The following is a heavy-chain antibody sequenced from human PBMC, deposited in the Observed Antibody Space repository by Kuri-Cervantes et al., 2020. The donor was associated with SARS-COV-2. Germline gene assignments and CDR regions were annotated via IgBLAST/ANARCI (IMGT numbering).Heavy chain of an antibody. V-gene: IGHV3-48*04. D-gene: IGHD2-2*01. CDR3: ARVSNSSSDY. CDR1: GFTFSSYS. J-gene: IGHJ4*02. Sequence: GGSLRLSCAASGFTFSSYSMNWVRQAPGKGLEWISYISSNSGTIYYADSVKGRFTISRDNAKNSLDLQMNSLRAEDTAIYYCARVSNSSSDYWGQGTLVTVSS. CDR2: ISSNSGTI.